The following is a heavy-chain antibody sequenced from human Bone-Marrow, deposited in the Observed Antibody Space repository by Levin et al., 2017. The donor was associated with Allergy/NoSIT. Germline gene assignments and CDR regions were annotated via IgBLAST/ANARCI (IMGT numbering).Heavy chain of an antibody. CDR1: GFTVSSNY. D-gene: IGHD2-15*01. CDR3: ARGGSLGYCSGGSCYRWNYYYGMDV. Sequence: GESLKISCAASGFTVSSNYMSWVRQAPGKGLEWVSVIYSGGSTYYADSVKGRFTISRDNSKNTLYLQMNSLRAEDMAVYYCARGGSLGYCSGGSCYRWNYYYGMDVWGQGTTVTVSS. J-gene: IGHJ6*02. CDR2: IYSGGST. V-gene: IGHV3-53*01.